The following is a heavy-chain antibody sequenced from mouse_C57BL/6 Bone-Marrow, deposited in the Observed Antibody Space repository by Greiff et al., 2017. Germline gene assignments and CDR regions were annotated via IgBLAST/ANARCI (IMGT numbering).Heavy chain of an antibody. J-gene: IGHJ4*01. CDR3: TRRGSNCDAMDY. CDR1: GYTFTDYE. CDR2: IDPETGGT. D-gene: IGHD2-5*01. Sequence: QVQLQQSGAELVRPGASVTLSCKASGYTFTDYEMHWVKQTPVHGLEWIGAIDPETGGTAYNQKFKGKAILTADKSSSTAYMELRSLTSEDSAVYYCTRRGSNCDAMDYWGQGTSVTVSS. V-gene: IGHV1-15*01.